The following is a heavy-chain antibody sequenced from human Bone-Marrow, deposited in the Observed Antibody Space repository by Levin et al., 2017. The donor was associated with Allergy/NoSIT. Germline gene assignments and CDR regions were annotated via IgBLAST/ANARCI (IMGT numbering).Heavy chain of an antibody. Sequence: RSSETLSLTCAISGDSVSSNSATWNWIRQSPSRGLEWLGRTFYRSEWYNEYAESVKSRITINPDTSKNQFSLQLNSVTPEDTAVYYCARAPYTSSWYYAWFDPWGQGTLVTVSS. J-gene: IGHJ5*02. D-gene: IGHD6-13*01. V-gene: IGHV6-1*01. CDR1: GDSVSSNSAT. CDR2: TFYRSEWYN. CDR3: ARAPYTSSWYYAWFDP.